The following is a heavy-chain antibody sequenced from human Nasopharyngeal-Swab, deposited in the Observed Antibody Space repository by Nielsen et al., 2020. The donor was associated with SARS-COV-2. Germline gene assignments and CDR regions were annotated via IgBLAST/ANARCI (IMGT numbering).Heavy chain of an antibody. V-gene: IGHV3-73*01. Sequence: GGSLRLSCPASGFIFSESAMHWVRQASGKGLEWVGRIGDKDHNYATTYGAAVKGRFTISRDDSKNTAFLQMDSLKTEDTALYYCTTDYYFDYWGQGTLVTVSS. CDR2: IGDKDHNYAT. CDR1: GFIFSESA. CDR3: TTDYYFDY. J-gene: IGHJ4*02.